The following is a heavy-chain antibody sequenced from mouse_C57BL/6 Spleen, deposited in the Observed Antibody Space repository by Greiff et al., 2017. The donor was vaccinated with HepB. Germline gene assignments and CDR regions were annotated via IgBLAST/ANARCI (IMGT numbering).Heavy chain of an antibody. J-gene: IGHJ2*01. CDR1: GYTFTSHW. CDR2: INPSNGGT. V-gene: IGHV1-53*01. CDR3: ARSGHSMVRFFDY. Sequence: QVQLQQPGTELVKPGASVKLSCKASGYTFTSHWMHWVKQRPGQGLEWIGNINPSNGGTNYNEKFKSKATLTVDKSSSTAYMQLSSLTSADAAVYYCARSGHSMVRFFDYWGQGTTLTVSS. D-gene: IGHD2-2*01.